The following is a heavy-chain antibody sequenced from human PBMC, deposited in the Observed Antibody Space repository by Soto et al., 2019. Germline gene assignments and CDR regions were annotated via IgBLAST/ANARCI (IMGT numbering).Heavy chain of an antibody. CDR2: VSGSGDST. CDR1: GVTFSSYA. D-gene: IGHD1-26*01. V-gene: IGHV3-23*01. J-gene: IGHJ4*02. Sequence: GGSLRLSCATSGVTFSSYAMSWVRQAPGKGQEWVSGVSGSGDSTYYADSVKGRFIISRDNSKNTLYLQMNSLRADDTAVYYCVKLCRSYCFDHWGQGTLVTVSS. CDR3: VKLCRSYCFDH.